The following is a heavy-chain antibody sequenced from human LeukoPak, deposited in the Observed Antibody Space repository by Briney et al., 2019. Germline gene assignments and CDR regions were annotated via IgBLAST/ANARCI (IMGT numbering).Heavy chain of an antibody. Sequence: PSETLSLTCAVYGGSFSGYYWSWIRQPPGKGLEWIGEINHSGSTYYNPSLKSRVTISVDTSKNQFSLKLSSVTAADTAVYYCARVPGRSTSLHDYYYYYGMDVWGQGTTVTVSS. J-gene: IGHJ6*02. CDR1: GGSFSGYY. CDR3: ARVPGRSTSLHDYYYYYGMDV. D-gene: IGHD2-2*01. V-gene: IGHV4-34*09. CDR2: INHSGST.